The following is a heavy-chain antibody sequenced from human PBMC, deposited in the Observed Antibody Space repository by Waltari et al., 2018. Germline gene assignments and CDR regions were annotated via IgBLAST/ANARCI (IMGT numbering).Heavy chain of an antibody. CDR1: GFTFSSYA. Sequence: QVQLVESGGGVVQPGRSLRLSCAASGFTFSSYAMHWVRQAPVKGLEWVAVISYDGSNKYYADSVKGRFTISRDNSKNTLYLQMNSLRAEDTAVYYCARPPYDSSGYYTWNDAFDIWGQGTMVTVSS. CDR3: ARPPYDSSGYYTWNDAFDI. J-gene: IGHJ3*02. D-gene: IGHD3-22*01. CDR2: ISYDGSNK. V-gene: IGHV3-30-3*01.